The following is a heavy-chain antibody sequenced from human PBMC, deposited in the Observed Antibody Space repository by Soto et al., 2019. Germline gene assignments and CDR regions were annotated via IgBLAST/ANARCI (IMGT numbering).Heavy chain of an antibody. CDR3: AKHVSNGYTYVWFDP. CDR1: GGSISSSSQY. J-gene: IGHJ5*02. CDR2: MYYSGST. D-gene: IGHD5-12*01. V-gene: IGHV4-39*01. Sequence: PSETLSLTCTVSGGSISSSSQYWGWTRQPPGQGLEWIATMYYSGSTYSNPSLRGRVTISVDTSKNQSSLKLRSVTAADTAVYYCAKHVSNGYTYVWFDPWGQGTLVTVSS.